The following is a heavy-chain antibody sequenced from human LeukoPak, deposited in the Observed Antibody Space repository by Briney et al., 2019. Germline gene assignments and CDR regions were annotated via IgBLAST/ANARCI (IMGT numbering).Heavy chain of an antibody. D-gene: IGHD5-24*01. CDR3: ARDSHHQDGYNYPLDD. CDR2: INPSGGST. J-gene: IGHJ4*02. V-gene: IGHV1-46*01. Sequence: ASVKVSCKASGYTFTSYYMHWVRQAPGQGLEWMGVINPSGGSTTYAQKFQGRVTMTRDMSTSTVYMELSSLRSEDTAVFYCARDSHHQDGYNYPLDDWGQGTLVTVSS. CDR1: GYTFTSYY.